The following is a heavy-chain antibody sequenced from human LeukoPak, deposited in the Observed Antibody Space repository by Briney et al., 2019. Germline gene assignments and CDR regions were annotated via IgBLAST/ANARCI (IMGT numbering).Heavy chain of an antibody. V-gene: IGHV3-48*01. CDR3: ASFPGYKYFDY. CDR2: ISNNSSPI. Sequence: GGSLRLSCAASGFTFSSYSVNWVRQAPGKGLEWVSYISNNSSPIYYADSVKGRFTISRDNAKNSLYLQMNSLRAEDTAVYYCASFPGYKYFDYWGQGTLVTVSS. CDR1: GFTFSSYS. D-gene: IGHD1-14*01. J-gene: IGHJ4*02.